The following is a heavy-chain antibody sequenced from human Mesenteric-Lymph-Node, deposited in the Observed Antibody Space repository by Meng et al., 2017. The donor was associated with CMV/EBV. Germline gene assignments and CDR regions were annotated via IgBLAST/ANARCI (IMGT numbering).Heavy chain of an antibody. V-gene: IGHV3-11*04. D-gene: IGHD6-6*01. J-gene: IGHJ6*02. CDR2: ITSSGNTI. CDR1: GFTFSDYY. Sequence: GESLKISCAASGFTFSDYYMSWIRQAPGKGLEWVSFITSSGNTIYYADSVKGRFTISRVNAKNSLYLQMNNLRAEDSGVYYCARVLAARKPAYYYCGMDVWGQGTTVTVSS. CDR3: ARVLAARKPAYYYCGMDV.